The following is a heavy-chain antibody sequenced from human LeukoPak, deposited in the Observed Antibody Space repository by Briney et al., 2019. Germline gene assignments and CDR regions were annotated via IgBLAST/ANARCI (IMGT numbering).Heavy chain of an antibody. CDR3: ARDDGLNTNFDY. D-gene: IGHD5-24*01. J-gene: IGHJ4*02. V-gene: IGHV3-7*01. Sequence: GGSLRLSCAASGFTFRHYWMGWVRQAPGKGLEWVANTKPDGSAEYYADSVRGRFTTSRDNANNLLYLQMNRLRAEDTAVYYCARDDGLNTNFDYWGQGTLVTVSS. CDR1: GFTFRHYW. CDR2: TKPDGSAE.